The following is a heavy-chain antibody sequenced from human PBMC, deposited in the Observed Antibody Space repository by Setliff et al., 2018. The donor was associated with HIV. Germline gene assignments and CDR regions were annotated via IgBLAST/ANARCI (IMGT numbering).Heavy chain of an antibody. CDR3: ARAPITMIVVVNYGMDV. V-gene: IGHV4-61*02. D-gene: IGHD3-22*01. CDR1: GGSISSGSYY. Sequence: SETLSLTCTVSGGSISSGSYYWSWIRQPAGKGLEWIGRIYTSGSTNYNPSLKNRVTISVDTSKNQFSLKLSSVTAADTAVYYCARAPITMIVVVNYGMDVWGQGTTVTVSS. J-gene: IGHJ6*02. CDR2: IYTSGST.